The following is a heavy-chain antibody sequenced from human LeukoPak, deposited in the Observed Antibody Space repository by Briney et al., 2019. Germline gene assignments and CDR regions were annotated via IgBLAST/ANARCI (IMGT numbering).Heavy chain of an antibody. CDR1: GFTFSSYS. CDR2: ISSSSSYI. CDR3: ARGHRGILDY. Sequence: GGSLRLSCAASGFTFSSYSMNWVRQAPGKGLEWVSSISSSSSYIYYADLVKGRFTISRDNAKNSLYLQMNSLRAEDTAVYYCARGHRGILDYWGQGTLVTVSS. J-gene: IGHJ4*02. V-gene: IGHV3-21*01. D-gene: IGHD1-14*01.